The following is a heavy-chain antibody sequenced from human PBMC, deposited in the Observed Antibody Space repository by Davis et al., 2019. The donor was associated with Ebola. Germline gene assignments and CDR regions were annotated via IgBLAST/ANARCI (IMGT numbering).Heavy chain of an antibody. Sequence: SETLSLTCAVYGGSFSGYYWSWIRQPPGKGLEWIGYIYYSGSTNYNPSLKSRVTISVDTSKNQFSLKLSSVTAADTAVYYCARSALPPYYYGMDVWGQGTTVTVSS. CDR1: GGSFSGYY. CDR3: ARSALPPYYYGMDV. V-gene: IGHV4-59*01. CDR2: IYYSGST. J-gene: IGHJ6*02.